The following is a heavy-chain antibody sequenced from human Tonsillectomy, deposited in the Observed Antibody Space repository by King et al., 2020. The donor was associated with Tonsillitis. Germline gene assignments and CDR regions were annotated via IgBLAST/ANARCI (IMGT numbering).Heavy chain of an antibody. J-gene: IGHJ3*02. CDR1: GFTFSSYT. V-gene: IGHV3-48*02. D-gene: IGHD3-16*01. Sequence: VQLVESGGGLVQPGGSLKLSCAASGFTFSSYTMNWVRQAPGKGLEWVSYISSSSSTIYYADSVKGRFTISRDNAKNSLYLQMNSLRDEDTAVYYCASDNYYDCDAFDIWGQGTMVTVSS. CDR2: ISSSSSTI. CDR3: ASDNYYDCDAFDI.